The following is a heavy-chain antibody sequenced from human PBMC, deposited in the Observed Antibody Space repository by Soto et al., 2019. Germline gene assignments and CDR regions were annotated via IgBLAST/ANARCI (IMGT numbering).Heavy chain of an antibody. CDR1: GGTFSSYA. J-gene: IGHJ4*02. Sequence: GPSVKVSCKASGGTFSSYAISWVRQAPGQGLEWMGGIIPIFGTANYAQKFQGRVTITADKSTSTAYMELSSLRSEDTAVYYCARDSSGYYDFDYWGQGTLVTVSS. D-gene: IGHD3-22*01. CDR2: IIPIFGTA. CDR3: ARDSSGYYDFDY. V-gene: IGHV1-69*06.